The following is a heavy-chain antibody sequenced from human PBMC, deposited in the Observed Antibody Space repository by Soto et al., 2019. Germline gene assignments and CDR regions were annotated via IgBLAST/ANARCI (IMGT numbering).Heavy chain of an antibody. J-gene: IGHJ5*02. Sequence: PSETLSLTCTVSGDSVSTRSYYWSWIRQPPGQGLEWIGYIYYTGSTNYSPSLKSRVTISVDTSKNQFSLKLRSVTAADTAVYYCVRDGTKTLRDWFDPWGQGISVTVSS. CDR1: GDSVSTRSYY. V-gene: IGHV4-61*01. CDR2: IYYTGST. D-gene: IGHD1-1*01. CDR3: VRDGTKTLRDWFDP.